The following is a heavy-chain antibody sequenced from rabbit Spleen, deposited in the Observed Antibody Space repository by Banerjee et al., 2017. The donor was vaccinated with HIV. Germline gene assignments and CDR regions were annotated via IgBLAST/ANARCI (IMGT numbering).Heavy chain of an antibody. CDR1: GIDFRTYYN. CDR3: AGADDSDGLFKL. J-gene: IGHJ4*01. V-gene: IGHV1S43*01. CDR2: IYPRTDQS. D-gene: IGHD6-1*01. Sequence: QQQLEESGGGLVKPGGTLTLTCKASGIDFRTYYNICWVRQAPGKGLELIACIYPRTDQSWFASWVNGRFTISKTSSTTVTLEMTSLTAADTATYFCAGADDSDGLFKLWGPGTLVTVS.